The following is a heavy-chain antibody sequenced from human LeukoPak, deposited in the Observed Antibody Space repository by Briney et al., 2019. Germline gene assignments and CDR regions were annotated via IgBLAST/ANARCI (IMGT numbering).Heavy chain of an antibody. CDR2: ISYDGSSK. Sequence: GGSLRLSCAASGFPFSSYGIYWVRQAPGKGLEWVAVISYDGSSKYYADSVKGRFTISRDNSKNTLYLQMNSLRAEDTAVYYCARARSSYGYGDAFDIWGQGTMVTVSS. J-gene: IGHJ3*02. V-gene: IGHV3-30*19. CDR3: ARARSSYGYGDAFDI. CDR1: GFPFSSYG. D-gene: IGHD5-18*01.